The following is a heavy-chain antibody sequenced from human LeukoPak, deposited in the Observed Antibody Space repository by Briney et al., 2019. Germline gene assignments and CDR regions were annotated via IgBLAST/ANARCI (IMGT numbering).Heavy chain of an antibody. CDR2: ISGSGGST. V-gene: IGHV3-23*01. CDR1: GFTFSSYA. D-gene: IGHD3-9*01. CDR3: AKGGYDILTGPDY. Sequence: PGGSLRLSCPASGFTFSSYAMSWVRQAPGKGLEWVSAISGSGGSTYYADSVKGRFTISRDNSKNTLYLQMNSLRAEDTAVYYCAKGGYDILTGPDYWGQGTLVTVSS. J-gene: IGHJ4*02.